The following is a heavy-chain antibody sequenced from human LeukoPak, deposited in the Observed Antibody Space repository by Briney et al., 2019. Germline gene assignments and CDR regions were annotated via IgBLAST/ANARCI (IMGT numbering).Heavy chain of an antibody. Sequence: ASVKVSCKASGYTLTGYYMHWVRQAPGQGLEWMGWISAYNGNTNYAQKLQGRVTMTTDTSTSTAYMELRSLRSDDTAVYYCARGFGEFSFDYWGQGTLVTVSS. CDR1: GYTLTGYY. CDR3: ARGFGEFSFDY. CDR2: ISAYNGNT. V-gene: IGHV1-18*04. J-gene: IGHJ4*02. D-gene: IGHD3-10*01.